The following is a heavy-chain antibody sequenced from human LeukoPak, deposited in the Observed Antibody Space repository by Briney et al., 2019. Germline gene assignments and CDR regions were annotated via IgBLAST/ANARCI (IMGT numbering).Heavy chain of an antibody. J-gene: IGHJ3*02. CDR3: ARRTNYYGSGSSPRSGTFDI. CDR1: GYSFTSYW. CDR2: IYPGDSDT. Sequence: GESLKISCKGSGYSFTSYWIGWVRQMPGKGLEWMGIIYPGDSDTRYSPSFQGQVTISADKSISTAYLQWSSLKASDTAIYYCARRTNYYGSGSSPRSGTFDIWGQGTMVTVSS. V-gene: IGHV5-51*01. D-gene: IGHD3-10*01.